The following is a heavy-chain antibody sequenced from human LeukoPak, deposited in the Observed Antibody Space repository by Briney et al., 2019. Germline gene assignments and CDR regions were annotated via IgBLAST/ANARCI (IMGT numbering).Heavy chain of an antibody. CDR2: INPNSGGT. V-gene: IGHV1-2*02. CDR1: GYTFTGYY. CDR3: AVDQGLLAEFDY. J-gene: IGHJ4*02. D-gene: IGHD6-25*01. Sequence: ASVKVSCKASGYTFTGYYMHWVRQAPGQGLEWIGWINPNSGGTNYAQKFQGRVTMTRDTSISTAYMELSRLRSDDTAVYYCAVDQGLLAEFDYRGQGTLVTVSS.